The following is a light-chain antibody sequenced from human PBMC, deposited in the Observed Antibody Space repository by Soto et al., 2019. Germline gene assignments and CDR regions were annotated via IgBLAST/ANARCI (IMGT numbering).Light chain of an antibody. CDR1: QSISSW. V-gene: IGKV1-5*01. CDR3: QQYNSYSPST. Sequence: DIQMTQSPSTLSESVGDRATITCRASQSISSWLAWYQQKPGKAPKLLIYDASSLESGVPSRFSGSGSGTEFTLTISSLQPDDFATYYCQQYNSYSPSTFGQGTKLEIK. CDR2: DAS. J-gene: IGKJ2*01.